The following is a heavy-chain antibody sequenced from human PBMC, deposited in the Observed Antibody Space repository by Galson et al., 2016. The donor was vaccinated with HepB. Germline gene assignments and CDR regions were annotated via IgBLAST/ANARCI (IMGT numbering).Heavy chain of an antibody. V-gene: IGHV4-34*01. Sequence: SETLSLTCAVYVDSIRSSYWTWIRQPPEKGLEWIGEINYSGTTNYNPSLKSRASISIDTSKKQFSLKLSSATAADTARYYCARGKRPHRSNYYGYNWFDPWGQGTLFIVSS. CDR2: INYSGTT. J-gene: IGHJ5*02. CDR1: VDSIRSSY. D-gene: IGHD3-10*01. CDR3: ARGKRPHRSNYYGYNWFDP.